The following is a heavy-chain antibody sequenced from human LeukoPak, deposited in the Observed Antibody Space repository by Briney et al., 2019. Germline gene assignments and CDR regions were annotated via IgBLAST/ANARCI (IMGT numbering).Heavy chain of an antibody. V-gene: IGHV1-8*01. CDR2: MNPNGGNT. CDR3: GLGSSGWYGAFDI. J-gene: IGHJ3*02. Sequence: ASVKVSCKASGYTFTSYDINWVRQATGQGLEWMGWMNPNGGNTGYAQKFQGRVTMTRNTSISTAYMELSSLRSEDTAAYYCGLGSSGWYGAFDIWGQGTMVTVSS. D-gene: IGHD6-19*01. CDR1: GYTFTSYD.